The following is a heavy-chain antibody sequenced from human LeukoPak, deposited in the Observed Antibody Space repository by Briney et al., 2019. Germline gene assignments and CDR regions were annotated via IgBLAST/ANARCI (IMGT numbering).Heavy chain of an antibody. V-gene: IGHV4-4*02. CDR3: ARVLLYCSGGSCYSDAFDI. J-gene: IGHJ3*02. CDR2: IYHSGST. Sequence: GSLRLSCAASGFTFSSYAMSWVRQPPGKGLEWIGEIYHSGSTNYNPSLKSRVTISVDKSKNQFSLKLSSVTAADTAVYYCARVLLYCSGGSCYSDAFDIWGQGTMVTVSS. CDR1: GFTFSSYAM. D-gene: IGHD2-15*01.